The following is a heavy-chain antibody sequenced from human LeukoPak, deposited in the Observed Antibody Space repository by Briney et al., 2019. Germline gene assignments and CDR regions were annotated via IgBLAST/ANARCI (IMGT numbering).Heavy chain of an antibody. D-gene: IGHD2-15*01. CDR1: GFTFSDAW. CDR2: IKSKSDGGTI. V-gene: IGHV3-15*01. J-gene: IGHJ4*02. CDR3: TARRQDGW. Sequence: GGSLRLSCVGSGFTFSDAWMSWVRQAPGKGLEWVGRIKSKSDGGTIDYAAPVKGRFTISRDDSRDTLYLQMNSLKTEDTAVYYCTARRQDGWWGQGTLVTVS.